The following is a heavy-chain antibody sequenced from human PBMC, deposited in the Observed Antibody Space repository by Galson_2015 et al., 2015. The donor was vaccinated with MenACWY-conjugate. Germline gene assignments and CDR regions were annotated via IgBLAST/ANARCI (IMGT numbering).Heavy chain of an antibody. D-gene: IGHD5-24*01. CDR2: IRGSGTNT. CDR1: GFTFSSYA. J-gene: IGHJ4*02. V-gene: IGHV3-23*01. CDR3: AKYMVEMATITTPGFDY. Sequence: SLRLSCAASGFTFSSYAMSWVRQAPGKGLEWVSAIRGSGTNTYYADSVKGRFTISRDNSKNTLYLQINSLRAEDTAVNYCAKYMVEMATITTPGFDYWGQGTLVTVSS.